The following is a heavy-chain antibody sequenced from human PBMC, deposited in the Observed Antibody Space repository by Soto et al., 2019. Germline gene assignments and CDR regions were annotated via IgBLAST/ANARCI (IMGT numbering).Heavy chain of an antibody. CDR2: ISAYNGNT. CDR1: GYTFTSYG. CDR3: ARDQGNWVCYYYYGMDV. D-gene: IGHD7-27*01. Sequence: ASVKVSCKASGYTFTSYGISWVRQAPGQGLEWMGWISAYNGNTNYAQKLQGRVTMTTDTSTSTAYMELRSLRSDDTAVYYCARDQGNWVCYYYYGMDVWGQGTTVTVSS. V-gene: IGHV1-18*04. J-gene: IGHJ6*02.